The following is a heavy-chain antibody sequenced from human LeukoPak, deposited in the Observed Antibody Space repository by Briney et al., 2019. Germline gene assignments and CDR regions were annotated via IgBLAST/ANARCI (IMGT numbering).Heavy chain of an antibody. CDR3: ASGPERTGVGTRYYYDMDD. Sequence: PGRSLRLSCAASGFTFSSYAMHWVRQAPGKGLEWVAVISYDGSNKYYADSVKGRFTISRDNSKNTLYLQMNSLRAEDTAVYYCASGPERTGVGTRYYYDMDDWGQGTMVTVSS. D-gene: IGHD2-8*01. V-gene: IGHV3-30-3*01. J-gene: IGHJ6*02. CDR2: ISYDGSNK. CDR1: GFTFSSYA.